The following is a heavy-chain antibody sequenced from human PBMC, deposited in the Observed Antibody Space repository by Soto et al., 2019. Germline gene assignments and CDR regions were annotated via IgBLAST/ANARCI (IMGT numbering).Heavy chain of an antibody. D-gene: IGHD2-2*03. Sequence: EVQLLESGGGLVQPGGSLRLSCAASGFTFSTSAMSWVRQAPGKGLEWVSTISDSGSTYYADSVKGRFTISRDNSKNTLYLQMNSRRAEDTAGFYCAKVWGEDGYCSRTSCLYYFHHWGQGTLVTVSS. CDR1: GFTFSTSA. CDR3: AKVWGEDGYCSRTSCLYYFHH. J-gene: IGHJ4*02. V-gene: IGHV3-23*01. CDR2: ISDSGST.